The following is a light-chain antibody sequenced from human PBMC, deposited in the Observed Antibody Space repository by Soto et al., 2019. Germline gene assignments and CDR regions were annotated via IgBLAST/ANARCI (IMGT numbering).Light chain of an antibody. CDR1: SSNIGAGYD. J-gene: IGLJ2*01. CDR2: VNS. Sequence: QSVLTQPPSVSGAPGQRVTISCTGSSSNIGAGYDVHWYQQLPGTAPKLLINVNSNRPSGVPDRFSGSKSGTSASLAITGLQAEDEADYYCQSYDSSSVVFGGGTQLTVL. V-gene: IGLV1-40*01. CDR3: QSYDSSSVV.